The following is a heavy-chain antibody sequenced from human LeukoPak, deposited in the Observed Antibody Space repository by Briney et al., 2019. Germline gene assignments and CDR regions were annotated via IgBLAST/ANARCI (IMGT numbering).Heavy chain of an antibody. J-gene: IGHJ4*02. CDR3: ARSHCSGGSCQIDY. CDR1: GYTFTSYY. Sequence: ASVKVSCKASGYTFTSYYMHWVRQAPGQGLEWMGIINPSGGSTSFAEKFQGRVTMTWDMSTSTVYIELSSLRSEDTAVYYCARSHCSGGSCQIDYWGQGTLVTVSS. V-gene: IGHV1-46*01. CDR2: INPSGGST. D-gene: IGHD2-15*01.